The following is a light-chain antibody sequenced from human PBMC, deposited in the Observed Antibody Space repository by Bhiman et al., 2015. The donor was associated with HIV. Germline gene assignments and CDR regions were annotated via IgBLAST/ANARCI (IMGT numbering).Light chain of an antibody. CDR3: AAWDDSLNGLWV. CDR1: SSNIGAGYD. J-gene: IGLJ3*02. V-gene: IGLV1-50*01. CDR2: GNS. Sequence: QSVLTQPPSVSGAPGQRVTISCTGRSSNIGAGYDVHWYQQLPGTAPKLLIYGNSNRPSGIPDRFSGSKAGASASLAISGLQAEDEADYYCAAWDDSLNGLWVFGGGTKLTV.